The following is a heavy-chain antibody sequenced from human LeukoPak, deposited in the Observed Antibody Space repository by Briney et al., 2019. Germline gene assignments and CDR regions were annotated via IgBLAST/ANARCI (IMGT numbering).Heavy chain of an antibody. CDR1: GFTFSSYA. CDR2: ISGSGGST. J-gene: IGHJ4*02. D-gene: IGHD6-19*01. Sequence: GGSLRLSCAASGFTFSSYAMSWVRQAPGKVLEWVSAISGSGGSTYYADSVKGRFTISRDNSKNTLYLQMNSLRAEDTAVYYCAKSSHSSGWIDYWGQGTLVTVSS. V-gene: IGHV3-23*01. CDR3: AKSSHSSGWIDY.